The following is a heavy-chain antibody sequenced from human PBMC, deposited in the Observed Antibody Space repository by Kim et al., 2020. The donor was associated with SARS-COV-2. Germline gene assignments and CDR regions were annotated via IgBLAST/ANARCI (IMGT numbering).Heavy chain of an antibody. CDR3: ATGGPLRPFDY. Sequence: TNDNPSPKSRVNISVDTSKNQFSLKLGSVTAADTAVYYCATGGPLRPFDYWGQGTLVTVSS. D-gene: IGHD3-10*01. J-gene: IGHJ4*02. CDR2: T. V-gene: IGHV4-59*01.